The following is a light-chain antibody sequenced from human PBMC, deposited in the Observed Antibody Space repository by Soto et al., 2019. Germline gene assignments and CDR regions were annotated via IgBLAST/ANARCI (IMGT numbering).Light chain of an antibody. J-gene: IGKJ1*01. CDR3: QHYNSYSEA. CDR1: QGISNY. CDR2: KAS. V-gene: IGKV1-5*03. Sequence: DIQMTQSPSSLSASVGDRVTITCRASQGISNYLAWYQQKPGKVPKLLIYKASTLKSGVPSRFSGSGSGTEFTLTISSLQPDDFATYYCQHYNSYSEAFGKGTKVDIK.